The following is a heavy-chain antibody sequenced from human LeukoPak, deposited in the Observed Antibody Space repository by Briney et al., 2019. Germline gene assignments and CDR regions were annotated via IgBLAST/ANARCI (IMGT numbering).Heavy chain of an antibody. V-gene: IGHV3-64D*06. J-gene: IGHJ4*02. CDR1: GFTFSNFA. CDR2: ISTNGGST. Sequence: QAGGSLRLSCSASGFTFSNFAMHWVRQAPGKGLEYVSGISTNGGSTYYADSVKGRFTISRDNSKNTLYLQMSSLRAEDAALYYCVRSFTTKLDYWGQGTLVTVSS. CDR3: VRSFTTKLDY. D-gene: IGHD2/OR15-2a*01.